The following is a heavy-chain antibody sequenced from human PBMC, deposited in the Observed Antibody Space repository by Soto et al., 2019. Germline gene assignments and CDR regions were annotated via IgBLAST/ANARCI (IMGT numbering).Heavy chain of an antibody. D-gene: IGHD1-1*01. CDR3: ARDRRWNTAWFDP. CDR2: IYSGGST. CDR1: GFTVSSNY. J-gene: IGHJ5*02. Sequence: EVQLVESGGGLIQPGGSLRLSCAASGFTVSSNYMSWVRQAPGKGLEWVSIIYSGGSTYYADSVEGRLTISRDNSKNTLYLQMNLLRAEATAVYYCARDRRWNTAWFDPWGQGTLVTVSS. V-gene: IGHV3-53*01.